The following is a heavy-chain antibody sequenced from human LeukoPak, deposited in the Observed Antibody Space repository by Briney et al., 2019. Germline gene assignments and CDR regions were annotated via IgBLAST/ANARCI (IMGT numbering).Heavy chain of an antibody. V-gene: IGHV3-53*01. CDR3: ARGLYYYDTSGYLYY. D-gene: IGHD3-22*01. CDR2: IYSGGST. J-gene: IGHJ4*02. Sequence: GGSLRLSCAASGFTVSSNYMSWVRQAPGKGLEWVSVIYSGGSTYYADSVKGRFTISRDNSKNTLYLQMNSLRAEDTAVYYCARGLYYYDTSGYLYYWGQGTLVTVSS. CDR1: GFTVSSNY.